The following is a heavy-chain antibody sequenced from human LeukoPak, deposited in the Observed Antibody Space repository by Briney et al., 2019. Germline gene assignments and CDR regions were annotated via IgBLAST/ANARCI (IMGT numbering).Heavy chain of an antibody. CDR2: SYYSGRT. CDR1: AGSISSYY. CDR3: ARGPYYYDSSGD. D-gene: IGHD3-22*01. V-gene: IGHV4-59*01. Sequence: SETLSLTCTVSAGSISSYYWSWIRQPTGTGLEWIEYSYYSGRTNYNPYLNSRVTISVDTCKNQLSLKLISVNAADTAVYYCARGPYYYDSSGDWGQGTLVTVSS. J-gene: IGHJ4*02.